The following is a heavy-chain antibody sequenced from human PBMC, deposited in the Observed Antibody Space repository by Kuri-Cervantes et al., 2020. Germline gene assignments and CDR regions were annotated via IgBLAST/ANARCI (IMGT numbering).Heavy chain of an antibody. Sequence: ASVKVSCKASGYTFTSYCMHWVRQAPGQGLEWMGIINPSGGGTQYARKFQGRVTMTRDTSTSTVYMEVSSLRSEDTAVFYCAREVAIGAMRPAAIDYWGQGTLVTVSS. CDR3: AREVAIGAMRPAAIDY. D-gene: IGHD1-26*01. CDR2: INPSGGGT. CDR1: GYTFTSYC. V-gene: IGHV1-46*01. J-gene: IGHJ4*02.